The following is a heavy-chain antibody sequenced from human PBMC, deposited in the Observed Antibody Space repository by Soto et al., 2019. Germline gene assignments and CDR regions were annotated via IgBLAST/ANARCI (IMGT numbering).Heavy chain of an antibody. V-gene: IGHV4-31*03. J-gene: IGHJ5*02. CDR1: GGNIRNGGYC. Sequence: SEPMCVTNTVSGGNIRNGGYCWSWIRQHPGKGLEWIGYIYYSGSTYYNPSLKSRVTISVDTPKNQFSLKLSSVTAADTAVYYCARSVFPWGQGTLVTVSS. CDR3: ARSVFP. CDR2: IYYSGST.